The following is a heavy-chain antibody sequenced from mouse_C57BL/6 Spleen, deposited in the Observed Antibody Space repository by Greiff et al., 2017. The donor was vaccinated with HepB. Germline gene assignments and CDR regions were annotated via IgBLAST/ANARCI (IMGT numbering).Heavy chain of an antibody. CDR2: IYPRDGST. CDR3: ARSADTTVVANYAMDY. J-gene: IGHJ4*01. V-gene: IGHV1-85*01. Sequence: QVHVKQSGPELVKPGASVKLSCKASGYTFTSYDINWVKQRPGPGLEWIGWIYPRDGSTKYNEKFKGKATLTVDTSSSTAYMELHSLTSEDSAVYVCARSADTTVVANYAMDYWGQGTSVTVSS. CDR1: GYTFTSYD. D-gene: IGHD1-1*01.